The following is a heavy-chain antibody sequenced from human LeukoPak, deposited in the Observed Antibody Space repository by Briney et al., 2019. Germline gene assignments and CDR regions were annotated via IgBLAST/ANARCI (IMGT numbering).Heavy chain of an antibody. CDR2: IIPIFGTA. CDR3: ARDLGYSSSWYVFDY. D-gene: IGHD6-13*01. CDR1: GGTFSSYA. J-gene: IGHJ4*02. V-gene: IGHV1-69*13. Sequence: SVKVSCKASGGTFSSYAISWVRQAPGQGLEWMGGIIPIFGTANYAQKFQGRVTITADESTSTAYMELSSLRSEDTAVYYCARDLGYSSSWYVFDYWGQGTLVTVSS.